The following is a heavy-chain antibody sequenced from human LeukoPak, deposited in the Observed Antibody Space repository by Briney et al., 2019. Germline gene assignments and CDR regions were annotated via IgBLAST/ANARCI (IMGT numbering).Heavy chain of an antibody. CDR3: ARSGAYGMDV. D-gene: IGHD3-10*01. J-gene: IGHJ6*02. Sequence: SETLSLTCTVSGGSISSYYWSWIWQPPGKGLEWIGYIYYSGSTNYNPSLKSRVTISVDTSKNQFSLKLSSVTAADTAVYYCARSGAYGMDVWGQGTTVTVSS. V-gene: IGHV4-59*01. CDR1: GGSISSYY. CDR2: IYYSGST.